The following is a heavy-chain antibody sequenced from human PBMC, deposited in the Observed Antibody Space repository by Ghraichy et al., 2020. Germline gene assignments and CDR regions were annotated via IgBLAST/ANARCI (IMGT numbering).Heavy chain of an antibody. CDR1: GFTFSSYG. CDR2: IRYDGSNK. Sequence: GGSLRLSCAASGFTFSSYGMHWVRQAPGKGLEWVAFIRYDGSNKYYADSVKGRFTISRDNSKNTLYLQMNSLRAEDTAVYYCAKGLPDTAMVTLDYWGQGTLVTVSS. CDR3: AKGLPDTAMVTLDY. D-gene: IGHD5-18*01. V-gene: IGHV3-30*02. J-gene: IGHJ4*02.